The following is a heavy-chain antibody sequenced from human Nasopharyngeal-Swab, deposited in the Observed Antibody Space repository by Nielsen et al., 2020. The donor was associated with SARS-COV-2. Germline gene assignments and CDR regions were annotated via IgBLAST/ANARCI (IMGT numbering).Heavy chain of an antibody. Sequence: GAALKISCAASGFTFSDHYMSWIRQAPGKGLEWVSYIDTRGTHSNYADSAKGRFTISRDNAKNSLYLEMNSLRVEDTAVYYCGRGHYGLDVWGQGTTVIVSS. CDR1: GFTFSDHY. CDR2: IDTRGTHS. V-gene: IGHV3-11*06. CDR3: GRGHYGLDV. J-gene: IGHJ6*02.